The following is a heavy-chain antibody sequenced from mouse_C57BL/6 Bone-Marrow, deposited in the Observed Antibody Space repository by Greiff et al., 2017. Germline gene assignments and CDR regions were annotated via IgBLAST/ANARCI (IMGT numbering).Heavy chain of an antibody. Sequence: VQLQQSGAELVRPGTSVKVSCKASGYAFTNYLIEWVKQRPGQGLEWIGVINPGSGGTNYNEKFKGKATLTAGKSSSTAYMQLSSLTSEDSAVYFCARSIYYGPYWYFDVWGTGTTVTVSS. J-gene: IGHJ1*03. CDR3: ARSIYYGPYWYFDV. V-gene: IGHV1-54*01. CDR2: INPGSGGT. CDR1: GYAFTNYL. D-gene: IGHD2-1*01.